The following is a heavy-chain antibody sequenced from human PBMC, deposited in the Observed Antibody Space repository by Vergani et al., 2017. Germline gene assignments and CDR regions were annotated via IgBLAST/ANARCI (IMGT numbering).Heavy chain of an antibody. V-gene: IGHV4-39*01. CDR1: NDSVSNTFYY. CDR3: TRHWACVAANNWFDP. Sequence: QVQLQESGPGLVKPSETLSLTCTVSNDSVSNTFYYWGWIRQTPGKGLEWIGSIYYSGSTYYNPSLESRVTMSVDTSKSQFSLKLSSVTAADTAVYYCTRHWACVAANNWFDPGGQGTLVTVSS. J-gene: IGHJ5*02. CDR2: IYYSGST. D-gene: IGHD2-15*01.